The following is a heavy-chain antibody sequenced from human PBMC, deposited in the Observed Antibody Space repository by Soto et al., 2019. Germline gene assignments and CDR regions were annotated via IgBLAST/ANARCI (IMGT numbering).Heavy chain of an antibody. Sequence: PSETLSLTCAVSGGSISSGGYSWSWIRQPPGKGLEWIGYIYHSGSTYYNPSLKSRVTISVDRSKNQFSLKLSSVTAADTAVYYCAGVDNSAFDPWGQGTLVTVSS. CDR2: IYHSGST. V-gene: IGHV4-30-2*01. J-gene: IGHJ5*02. D-gene: IGHD5-12*01. CDR1: GGSISSGGYS. CDR3: AGVDNSAFDP.